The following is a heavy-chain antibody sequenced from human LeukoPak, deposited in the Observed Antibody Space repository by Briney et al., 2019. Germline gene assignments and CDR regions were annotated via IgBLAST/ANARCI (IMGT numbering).Heavy chain of an antibody. V-gene: IGHV3-48*03. CDR3: ATGRIAADYVIDY. Sequence: GGSLRLSCAASGFTFSRYKMNWVRQAPGKGLEWVSYISSTGSTIYYAGSVKGRFTISRDNAKNSLYLQMNSLRAEDTAVYYCATGRIAADYVIDYWGQGTLVTVSS. D-gene: IGHD4-17*01. CDR2: ISSTGSTI. J-gene: IGHJ4*02. CDR1: GFTFSRYK.